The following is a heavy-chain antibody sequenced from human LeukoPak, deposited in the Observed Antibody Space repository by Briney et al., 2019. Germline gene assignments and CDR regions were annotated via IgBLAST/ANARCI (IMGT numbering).Heavy chain of an antibody. D-gene: IGHD6-19*01. CDR2: IKQDGSEK. J-gene: IGHJ4*02. CDR1: GFTFSSYW. V-gene: IGHV3-7*03. CDR3: ASGRTIAVAGRFDY. Sequence: PGGSLRLSCAASGFTFSSYWMSWVRQAPGKGLEWVANIKQDGSEKYYVDSVKGRFTISRDNAKNSLYLQMNSLRAEDTALYYCASGRTIAVAGRFDYWGQGTLVTVSS.